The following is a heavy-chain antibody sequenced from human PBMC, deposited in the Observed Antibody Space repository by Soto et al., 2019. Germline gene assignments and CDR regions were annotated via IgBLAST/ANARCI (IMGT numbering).Heavy chain of an antibody. CDR2: IYYSGST. CDR3: ARGRITGTYRYYYGMDV. J-gene: IGHJ6*02. V-gene: IGHV4-39*07. D-gene: IGHD1-7*01. CDR1: GGYISSSSYY. Sequence: PSETLSLTCTVSGGYISSSSYYWGWIRQPPGKGLEWIGSIYYSGSTNYNPSLKSRVTISVDTSKNQFSLKLSSVTAADTAVYYCARGRITGTYRYYYGMDVWGQGTTVTVSS.